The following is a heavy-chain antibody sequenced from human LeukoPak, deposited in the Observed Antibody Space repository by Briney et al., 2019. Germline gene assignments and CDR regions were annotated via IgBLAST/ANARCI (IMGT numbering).Heavy chain of an antibody. J-gene: IGHJ4*02. D-gene: IGHD3-16*02. CDR3: TTDLNDYVWGSYRSDYFDY. CDR2: IKSKTDGGTT. CDR1: GFTFSNAW. Sequence: PGGSLRLSCAASGFTFSNAWMSWVRQAPGKGREWVGRIKSKTDGGTTDYAAPVKGRFTISRDDSKNTLYLQMNSLKTEDTAVYYCTTDLNDYVWGSYRSDYFDYWGQGTLVTVSS. V-gene: IGHV3-15*01.